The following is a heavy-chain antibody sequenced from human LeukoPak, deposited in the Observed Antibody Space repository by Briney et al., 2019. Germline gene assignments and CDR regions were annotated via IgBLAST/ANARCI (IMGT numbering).Heavy chain of an antibody. V-gene: IGHV4-31*03. CDR1: GGSISSGGYY. J-gene: IGHJ3*02. CDR2: IYYSGST. CDR3: ASLYYFDSSGYYYGKADI. Sequence: SETLSLTCTVSGGSISSGGYYWSWIRQLPGKGLECIGFIYYSGSTFYNPSLKSRVTISIDTSKNQSSLKLSSVTAADTAVYYCASLYYFDSSGYYYGKADIWGQGTMVTVSS. D-gene: IGHD3-22*01.